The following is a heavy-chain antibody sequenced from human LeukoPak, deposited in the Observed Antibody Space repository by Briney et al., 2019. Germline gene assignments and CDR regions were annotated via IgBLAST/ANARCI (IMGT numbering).Heavy chain of an antibody. J-gene: IGHJ4*02. D-gene: IGHD4-23*01. CDR2: IVVGSGDT. CDR3: AEDLGGQDY. Sequence: GASVKVSCKASGFTFTSSAVQWVRQARGQRPEWIGRIVVGSGDTNYAQNFHERVTITRDMSTSTAYMDMSSLTSGDTAVYFCAEDLGGQDYWGQGTLVTVSS. CDR1: GFTFTSSA. V-gene: IGHV1-58*01.